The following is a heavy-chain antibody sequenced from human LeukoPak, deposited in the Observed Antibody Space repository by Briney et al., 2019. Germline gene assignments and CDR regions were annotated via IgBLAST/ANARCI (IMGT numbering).Heavy chain of an antibody. Sequence: SETLSLTCSVSDDSMISYHWSWIRQSAGKGLEWIGRIYSTGSTDYNPSLMSRVTMSVDTAKNQFSLELSSVTAADTAVYYCARQGTTVVTPRPNWVDPWGQGTLVTVSS. CDR3: ARQGTTVVTPRPNWVDP. CDR2: IYSTGST. D-gene: IGHD4-23*01. CDR1: DDSMISYH. J-gene: IGHJ5*02. V-gene: IGHV4-4*07.